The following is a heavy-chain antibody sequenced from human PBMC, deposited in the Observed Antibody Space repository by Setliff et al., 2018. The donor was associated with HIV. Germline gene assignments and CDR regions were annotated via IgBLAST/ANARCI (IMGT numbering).Heavy chain of an antibody. V-gene: IGHV3-21*01. CDR3: ARDTVYSFDY. CDR1: GFTFSSYT. J-gene: IGHJ4*02. CDR2: ISSSSNSI. D-gene: IGHD5-18*01. Sequence: PGGSLRLSCAISGFTFSSYTMHWVRQAPGKGLEWVSSISSSSNSIYYTDSVKGRFTISRDNADNSLYLQVNSLRAEDTAVYYCARDTVYSFDYWGQGTLVTVSS.